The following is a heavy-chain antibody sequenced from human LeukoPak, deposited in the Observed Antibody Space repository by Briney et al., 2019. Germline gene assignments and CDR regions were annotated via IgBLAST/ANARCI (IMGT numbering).Heavy chain of an antibody. CDR2: IIPIFGTA. Sequence: ASVKVSCKASGGTFSSYAISWVRQAPGQGLEWMGGIIPIFGTANYAQKFQGRVTITADESTSTAYMELSSLRSEDTAVYYCARDKDKLDSGGWRREYNWFDPWGQGTLVTVSS. D-gene: IGHD6-19*01. CDR1: GGTFSSYA. J-gene: IGHJ5*02. CDR3: ARDKDKLDSGGWRREYNWFDP. V-gene: IGHV1-69*13.